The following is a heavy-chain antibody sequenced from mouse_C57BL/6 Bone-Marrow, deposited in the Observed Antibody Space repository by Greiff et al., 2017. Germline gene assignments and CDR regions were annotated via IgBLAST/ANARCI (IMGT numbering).Heavy chain of an antibody. CDR3: ARDRVITMAMDY. V-gene: IGHV5-4*01. CDR1: GFTFSSYA. CDR2: ISDGGSYT. J-gene: IGHJ4*01. Sequence: EVMLVESGGGLVKPGGSLKLSCAASGFTFSSYAMSWVRQTPEKRLEWVATISDGGSYTYYPDNVKGRFTISRDNAKNNLYLQMSHLKSEDTAMYYCARDRVITMAMDYWGQGTSVTVSS. D-gene: IGHD2-4*01.